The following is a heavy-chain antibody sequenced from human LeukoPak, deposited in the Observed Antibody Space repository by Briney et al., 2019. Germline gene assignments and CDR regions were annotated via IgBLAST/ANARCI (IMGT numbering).Heavy chain of an antibody. D-gene: IGHD1-1*01. V-gene: IGHV3-21*01. CDR2: ISSSSSYI. CDR1: GFTFSGAW. CDR3: ARSAGTTNWFDP. J-gene: IGHJ5*02. Sequence: PGGSLRLSCTASGFTFSGAWMTWVRQAPGKGLEWVSSISSSSSYIYYADSVKGRFTISRDNAKNSLYLQMNSLRAEDTAVYYCARSAGTTNWFDPWGQGTLVTVSS.